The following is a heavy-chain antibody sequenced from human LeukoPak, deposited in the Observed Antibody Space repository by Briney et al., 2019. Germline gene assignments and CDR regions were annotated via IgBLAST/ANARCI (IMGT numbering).Heavy chain of an antibody. CDR3: ALFDGGY. D-gene: IGHD2-15*01. CDR2: IYHSGST. V-gene: IGHV4-38-2*01. Sequence: SETLSLTCAVSGYSISSGYYWGWIRPPPGKGREWIGSIYHSGSTYYNPSLKSRVTISVDTSKNQFSLKLSSVTAADPAVYYCALFDGGYCGQGTLVTVSS. J-gene: IGHJ4*02. CDR1: GYSISSGYY.